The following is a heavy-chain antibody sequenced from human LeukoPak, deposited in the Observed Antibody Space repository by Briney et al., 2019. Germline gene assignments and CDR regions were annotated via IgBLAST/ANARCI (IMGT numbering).Heavy chain of an antibody. CDR2: ISYYGIDN. J-gene: IGHJ4*02. D-gene: IGHD6-19*01. CDR3: AKGDGGDSGWYGDY. Sequence: GGPLRLSCAASGFTFSNYAMHWVRRAPGKGLGGGAVISYYGIDNYYARSVKGRFTLSRDNSQNTLFLQMNSLRAEDTAMYSCAKGDGGDSGWYGDYWGQGTLVTVSS. CDR1: GFTFSNYA. V-gene: IGHV3-30*18.